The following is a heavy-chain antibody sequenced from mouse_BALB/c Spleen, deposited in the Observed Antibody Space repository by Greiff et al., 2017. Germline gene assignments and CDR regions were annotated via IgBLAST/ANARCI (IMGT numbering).Heavy chain of an antibody. CDR1: GFTFSSYA. J-gene: IGHJ4*01. D-gene: IGHD2-1*01. Sequence: EVMLVESGGGLVKPGGSLKLSCAASGFTFSSYAMSWVRQTPEKRLEWVASISSGGSTYYPDSVKGRFTISRDNARNILYLQMSSLRSEDTAMYYCAREGKGNYVFMDYWGQGTSVTVSS. CDR3: AREGKGNYVFMDY. V-gene: IGHV5-6-5*01. CDR2: ISSGGST.